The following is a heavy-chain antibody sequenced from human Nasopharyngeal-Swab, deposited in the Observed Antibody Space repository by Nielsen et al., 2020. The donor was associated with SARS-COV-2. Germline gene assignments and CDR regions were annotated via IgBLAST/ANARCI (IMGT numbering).Heavy chain of an antibody. CDR2: VNPNTGGT. CDR3: ARESKLGRRGWVYFDF. CDR1: GYTFTGYF. V-gene: IGHV1-2*06. J-gene: IGHJ4*02. D-gene: IGHD6-19*01. Sequence: ASVKVSCKTSGYTFTGYFIHWVRQAPGQGLEWMGRVNPNTGGTDYAQNFQGRVIMSRDTSITTAYMELSSLTSDDTAVFHCARESKLGRRGWVYFDFWGQGALVTVSS.